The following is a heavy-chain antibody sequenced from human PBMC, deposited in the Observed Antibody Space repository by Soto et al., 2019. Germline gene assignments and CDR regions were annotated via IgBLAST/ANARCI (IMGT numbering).Heavy chain of an antibody. J-gene: IGHJ6*03. V-gene: IGHV3-23*01. CDR3: AKEGFWDSEDYYYYYMDV. D-gene: IGHD3-3*01. CDR1: GFTFSSYA. CDR2: ISGSGGST. Sequence: GGSLRLSCAASGFTFSSYAMSWVRQAPGKGLEWVSAISGSGGSTYYADSVKGRFTISRDNSKNTLYLQMNSLRAEDTAVYYCAKEGFWDSEDYYYYYMDVWGKGTTVTVSS.